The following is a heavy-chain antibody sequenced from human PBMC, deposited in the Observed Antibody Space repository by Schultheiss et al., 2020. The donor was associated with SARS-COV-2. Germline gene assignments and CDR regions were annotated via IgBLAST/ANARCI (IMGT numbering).Heavy chain of an antibody. CDR1: GFTFSDYY. Sequence: GESLKISCAASGFTFSDYYMSWIRQAPGKGLEWVSYISSSSSYTNYADSVKGRFTISRDNAKNSLYLQMNSLRAEDTAVYYCARDPQTGAHWYFDLWGRGTLVTVSS. J-gene: IGHJ2*01. CDR3: ARDPQTGAHWYFDL. D-gene: IGHD7-27*01. CDR2: ISSSSSYT. V-gene: IGHV3-11*06.